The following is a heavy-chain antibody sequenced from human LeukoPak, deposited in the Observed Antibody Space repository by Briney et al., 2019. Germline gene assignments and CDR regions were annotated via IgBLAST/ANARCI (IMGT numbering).Heavy chain of an antibody. Sequence: GGSLRLSCAASGFNFSSYWMTWVRQAPGKGLQWVASIKQDGSNSYHVSSVKGRFTISRDNTKNSLLLQMNHMRAADTAIYYCDKKIAAPWRLDYQSYGMDDWSQGTTVTVSS. CDR2: IKQDGSNS. CDR1: GFNFSSYW. D-gene: IGHD6-25*01. V-gene: IGHV3-7*01. J-gene: IGHJ6*02. CDR3: DKKIAAPWRLDYQSYGMDD.